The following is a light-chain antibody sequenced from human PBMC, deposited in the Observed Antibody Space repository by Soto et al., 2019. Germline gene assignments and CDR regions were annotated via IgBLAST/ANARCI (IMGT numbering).Light chain of an antibody. CDR1: QGISSY. CDR2: AAS. CDR3: QQLNTYPPFT. V-gene: IGKV1-9*01. J-gene: IGKJ2*01. Sequence: DIQLTQSPSFLSASVGDRVAITCRASQGISSYLAWYQQKPGKAPKVLIYAASTLQSGVPSRFSGSGSGTEFTLTISSLQPEDFATYYCQQLNTYPPFTFGQGTKLEIK.